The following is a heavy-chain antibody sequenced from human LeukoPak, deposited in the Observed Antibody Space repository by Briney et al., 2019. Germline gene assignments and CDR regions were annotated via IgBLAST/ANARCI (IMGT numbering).Heavy chain of an antibody. D-gene: IGHD2-21*02. Sequence: GESLKISCQGSGYSYPRYWIGWVRQMPAKGLEWMGIIYPRDSDTRYSPSFQGQVTISADKSISTAYLQWSSLKASDTAMYYCARHQGGAYCGGDCYSARDYWGQGTLVTVSS. J-gene: IGHJ4*02. V-gene: IGHV5-51*01. CDR3: ARHQGGAYCGGDCYSARDY. CDR2: IYPRDSDT. CDR1: GYSYPRYW.